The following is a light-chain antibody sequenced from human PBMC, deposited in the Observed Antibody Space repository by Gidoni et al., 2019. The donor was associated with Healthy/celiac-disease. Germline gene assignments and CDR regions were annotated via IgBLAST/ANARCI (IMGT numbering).Light chain of an antibody. CDR2: KAS. CDR3: QQYNSYWT. J-gene: IGKJ1*01. V-gene: IGKV1-5*03. CDR1: QSISSW. Sequence: DIQMTQSPSTLSASVGDRVTITCRASQSISSWLAWYQQKPGKAPKRLIYKASSLESGVPSRFSGSGSGTEFTLTLSSLQPDDFATYYCQQYNSYWTFGQGTKVEIK.